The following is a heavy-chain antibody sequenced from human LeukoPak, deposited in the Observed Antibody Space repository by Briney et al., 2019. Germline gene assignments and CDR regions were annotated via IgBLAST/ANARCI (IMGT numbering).Heavy chain of an antibody. CDR1: GFTFKSYA. D-gene: IGHD4-17*01. V-gene: IGHV3-23*01. CDR2: ISGSGGST. CDR3: ARLDGDFTSFDY. Sequence: GGSLRLSCAASGFTFKSYAMSWVRQAPGKGLEWVSLISGSGGSTFYADSVKGRFTISRDSSKNTLYLQMNSLRAEDTAVYHCARLDGDFTSFDYWGQGTLVTVSS. J-gene: IGHJ4*02.